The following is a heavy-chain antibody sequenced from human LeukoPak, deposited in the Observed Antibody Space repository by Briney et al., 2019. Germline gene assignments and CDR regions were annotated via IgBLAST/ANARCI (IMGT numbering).Heavy chain of an antibody. J-gene: IGHJ6*04. CDR3: ASQPDYDYYYGMDG. CDR1: GGSTSSNY. Sequence: SETLSLTCTVSGGSTSSNYWSWIRQPPGKGLEWIGYIYYSGSTNYNPSLMRRVTITVDTSKNQFSLKLTSVTAADTAVYYCASQPDYDYYYGMDGWGKGATVTVAS. CDR2: IYYSGST. V-gene: IGHV4-59*01.